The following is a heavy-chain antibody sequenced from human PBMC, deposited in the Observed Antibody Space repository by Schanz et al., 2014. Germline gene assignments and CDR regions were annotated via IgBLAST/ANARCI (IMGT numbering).Heavy chain of an antibody. Sequence: EVRLLESGGGLVQPGGSLRLSCVASGFTFNSYAMSWVRQAPGKGLEWVSAITGSGGTTHYADSVKGRFTISRDNSKNTLYLQINNLRAEDTAVYYCAREDCSATSCYFRYWGQGTLVTVSS. CDR3: AREDCSATSCYFRY. V-gene: IGHV3-23*01. CDR2: ITGSGGTT. CDR1: GFTFNSYA. J-gene: IGHJ4*02. D-gene: IGHD2-21*01.